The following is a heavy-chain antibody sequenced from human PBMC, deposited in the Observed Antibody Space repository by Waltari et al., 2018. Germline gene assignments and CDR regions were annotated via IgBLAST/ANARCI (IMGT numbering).Heavy chain of an antibody. J-gene: IGHJ3*02. D-gene: IGHD6-19*01. CDR3: AREAARIAVAGAFDI. CDR1: GYTFTSYY. CDR2: IIPIFGTA. V-gene: IGHV1-69*01. Sequence: QVQLVQSGAEVKKPGASVKVSCKASGYTFTSYYMHWVRQAPGQGLEWMGGIIPIFGTANYAQKFQGRVTITADESTSTAYMELSSLRSEDTAVYYCAREAARIAVAGAFDIWGQGTMVTVSS.